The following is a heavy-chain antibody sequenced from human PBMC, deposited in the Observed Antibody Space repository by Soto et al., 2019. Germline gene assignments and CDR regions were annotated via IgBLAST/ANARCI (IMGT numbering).Heavy chain of an antibody. Sequence: EVQLVVSGGGLFQPGGSLRLSCAASGFTVSSNFMSWVRQAPGKGLEWVSIIYSDGSTYYADSVKGRFTISRDNSKNTLYLQMNSLGADDTAVYYCASRRNPYGAYDYWGQGTLVTVSS. CDR1: GFTVSSNF. D-gene: IGHD4-17*01. J-gene: IGHJ4*02. CDR2: IYSDGST. V-gene: IGHV3-66*01. CDR3: ASRRNPYGAYDY.